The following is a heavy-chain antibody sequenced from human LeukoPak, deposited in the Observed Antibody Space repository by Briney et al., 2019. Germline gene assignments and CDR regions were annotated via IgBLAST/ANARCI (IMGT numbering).Heavy chain of an antibody. CDR2: VHLDGRT. J-gene: IGHJ4*02. CDR1: GGSITTTNW. CDR3: AREGGFYRPLDY. V-gene: IGHV4-4*02. Sequence: PSGTLSLTCGVSGGSITTTNWWTWVRPPPGKGLEWIGEVHLDGRTNYNPSLESRLTISVDLFENHISLRLTSVTAADTAVYYCAREGGFYRPLDYSGQGTLVTVSS. D-gene: IGHD3-3*01.